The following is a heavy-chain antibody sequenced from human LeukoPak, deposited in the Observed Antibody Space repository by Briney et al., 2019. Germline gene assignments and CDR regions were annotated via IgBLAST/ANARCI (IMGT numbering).Heavy chain of an antibody. CDR1: GGSISSYY. J-gene: IGHJ4*02. CDR3: ARVGSSGWYSYFDY. CDR2: IYYSGST. Sequence: PSETLSLTCTVSGGSISSYYWSWIRQPPGKGLEWIGYIYYSGSTNYNPSLKSRVTISVDTSKNQLSLKLSSVTAADTAVYYCARVGSSGWYSYFDYWGQGTLVTVSS. V-gene: IGHV4-59*01. D-gene: IGHD6-19*01.